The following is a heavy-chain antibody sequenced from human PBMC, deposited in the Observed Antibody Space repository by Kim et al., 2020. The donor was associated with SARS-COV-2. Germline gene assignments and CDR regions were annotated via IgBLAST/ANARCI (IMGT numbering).Heavy chain of an antibody. CDR3: ARGGNVDTAMVTMAY. Sequence: QKFQGRVTITADESTSTAYMELSSLRSEDTAVYYCARGGNVDTAMVTMAYWGQGTLVTVSS. D-gene: IGHD5-18*01. V-gene: IGHV1-69*01. J-gene: IGHJ4*02.